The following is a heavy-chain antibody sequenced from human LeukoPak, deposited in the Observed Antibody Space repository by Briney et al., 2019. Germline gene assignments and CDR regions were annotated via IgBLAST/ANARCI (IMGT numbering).Heavy chain of an antibody. CDR3: ARALVLLWFGEEDYGMDV. CDR1: GFTFSSYS. D-gene: IGHD3-10*01. J-gene: IGHJ6*02. CDR2: ISSSSSYI. V-gene: IGHV3-21*01. Sequence: GGSLRLSRAASGFTFSSYSMNWVRQAPGKGLEWVSSISSSSSYIYYADSVKGRFTISRDNAKNSLYLQMNSLRAEDTAVYYCARALVLLWFGEEDYGMDVWGQGTTVTVSS.